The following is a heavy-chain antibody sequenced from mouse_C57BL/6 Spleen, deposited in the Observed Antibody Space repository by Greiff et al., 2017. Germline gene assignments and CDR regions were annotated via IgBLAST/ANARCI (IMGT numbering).Heavy chain of an antibody. Sequence: VQLKESGPGLVKPSQSLSLTCSVTGYSITSGYYWNWIRQFPGNKLEWMGYISYDGSNNYNPSLKNRISITRDTSKNQFFLKLNSVTTEDTATYYCARGGFSRYFDVWGTGTTVTVSS. CDR2: ISYDGSN. V-gene: IGHV3-6*01. CDR1: GYSITSGYY. J-gene: IGHJ1*03. CDR3: ARGGFSRYFDV.